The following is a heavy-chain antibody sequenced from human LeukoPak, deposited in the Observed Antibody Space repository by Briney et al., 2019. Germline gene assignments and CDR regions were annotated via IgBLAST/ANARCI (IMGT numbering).Heavy chain of an antibody. CDR1: GFSFSSYA. D-gene: IGHD1-26*01. CDR3: AKVRYSGSYYYYYGMDV. V-gene: IGHV3-23*01. J-gene: IGHJ6*02. Sequence: GGSLRLSCAATGFSFSSYAMSWVRQAPGKGLEWVSAISGSGGSTYYADSVKGRFTISRDNSKNTLYLQMNSLRAEDTAVYYCAKVRYSGSYYYYYGMDVWGQGTTVTVSS. CDR2: ISGSGGST.